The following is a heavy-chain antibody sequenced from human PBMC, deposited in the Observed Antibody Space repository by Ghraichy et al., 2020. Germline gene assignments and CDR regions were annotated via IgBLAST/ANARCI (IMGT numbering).Heavy chain of an antibody. D-gene: IGHD6-13*01. CDR2: IWYDGSNK. J-gene: IGHJ6*04. V-gene: IGHV3-33*01. Sequence: GGSLRLSCAASGFTFSSYGMHWVRQAPGKGLEWVAVIWYDGSNKYYADSVKGRFTISRDNSKNTLYLQMNSLRAEDTAVYYCARDQWYSSSWMLYYYYGMDVWGKGTTGTVTS. CDR3: ARDQWYSSSWMLYYYYGMDV. CDR1: GFTFSSYG.